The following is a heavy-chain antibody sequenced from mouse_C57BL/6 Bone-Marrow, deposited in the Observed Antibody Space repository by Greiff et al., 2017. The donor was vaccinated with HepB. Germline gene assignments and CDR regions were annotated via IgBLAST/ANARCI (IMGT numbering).Heavy chain of an antibody. CDR3: TRRGTVVEGAMDY. CDR1: GYTFTDYE. D-gene: IGHD1-1*01. V-gene: IGHV1-15*01. Sequence: VHLVESGAELVRPGASVTLSCKASGYTFTDYEMHWVKQTPVHGLEWIGAIDPETGGTAYNQKFKGKAILTADKSSSTAYMELRSLTSEDSAVYYCTRRGTVVEGAMDYWGQGTSVTVS. J-gene: IGHJ4*01. CDR2: IDPETGGT.